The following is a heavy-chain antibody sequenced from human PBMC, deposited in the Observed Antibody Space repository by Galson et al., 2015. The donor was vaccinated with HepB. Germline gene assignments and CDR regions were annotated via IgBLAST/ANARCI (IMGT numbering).Heavy chain of an antibody. D-gene: IGHD1-14*01. CDR2: IIPIFGTA. CDR1: GGTFSSYA. J-gene: IGHJ4*02. CDR3: ARSPLRLPTAGASDY. Sequence: SVKVSCKASGGTFSSYAISWVRQAPGQGLEWMGGIIPIFGTANYAQKFQGRVTITADESTSTAYMELSSLRSEDTAVYYCARSPLRLPTAGASDYWGQGTLVTVSS. V-gene: IGHV1-69*13.